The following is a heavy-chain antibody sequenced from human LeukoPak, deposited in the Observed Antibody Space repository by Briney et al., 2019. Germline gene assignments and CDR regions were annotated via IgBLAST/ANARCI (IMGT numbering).Heavy chain of an antibody. D-gene: IGHD2-2*01. CDR1: GFTFSSYA. Sequence: GGSLRLSCAASGFTFSSYAMSWVRQAPGKGLEWVSAISGSGGSTYYADSVKGRFTISRDNSKDTLYLQMNSLRAEDKAVYYCALSIVVVPAAAYFDYWGQGTLVTVSS. CDR2: ISGSGGST. V-gene: IGHV3-23*01. CDR3: ALSIVVVPAAAYFDY. J-gene: IGHJ4*02.